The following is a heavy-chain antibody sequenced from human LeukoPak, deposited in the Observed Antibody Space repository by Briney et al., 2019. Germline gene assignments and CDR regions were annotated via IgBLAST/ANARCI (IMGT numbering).Heavy chain of an antibody. CDR3: ARGQGAPGVY. J-gene: IGHJ4*02. D-gene: IGHD1-26*01. V-gene: IGHV1-3*01. Sequence: KFQGRVTITRDTSASTAYMELSSLRSEDTAVYYCARGQGAPGVYWGQGTLVTVSS.